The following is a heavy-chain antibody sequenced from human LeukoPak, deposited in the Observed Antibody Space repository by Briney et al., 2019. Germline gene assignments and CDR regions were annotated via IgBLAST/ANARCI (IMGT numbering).Heavy chain of an antibody. V-gene: IGHV4-61*01. Sequence: PSETLSLTCTVSGGSVSSGSYYWSWKRQPPGKGLEWIGYIYYSGSTTYNSSLKSLVTISVDTYKNKFSLKLSSVTAADTAVYYCARVPISTTARGYFDYWGQGTLVTVSS. CDR2: IYYSGST. J-gene: IGHJ4*02. CDR3: ARVPISTTARGYFDY. D-gene: IGHD4-17*01. CDR1: GGSVSSGSYY.